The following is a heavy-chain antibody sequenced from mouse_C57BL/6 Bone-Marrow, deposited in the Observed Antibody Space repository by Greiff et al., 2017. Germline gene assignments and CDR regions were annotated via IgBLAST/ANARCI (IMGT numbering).Heavy chain of an antibody. J-gene: IGHJ3*01. CDR1: GYTFTSYG. CDR3: ARSRLRREFAY. Sequence: QVQLQQSGAELARPGASVKMSCKASGYTFTSYGISWVKQRPGQGLAWIGEIYPRSGSTNYNEKFKGKATLTVDKYSSPAYMELRSLTSEDSAVXYCARSRLRREFAYWGQGTLVTVSA. V-gene: IGHV1-81*01. CDR2: IYPRSGST. D-gene: IGHD2-4*01.